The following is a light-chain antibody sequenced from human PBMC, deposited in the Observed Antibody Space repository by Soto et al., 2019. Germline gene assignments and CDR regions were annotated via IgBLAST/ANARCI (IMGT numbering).Light chain of an antibody. CDR2: VAS. Sequence: EIVLTQTPATLSVSPGESVTLSCRASQSVSINLAWYQQKPGQAPRLLIFVASTRATGVPARFRGSGSGTEFNLTISSLQSEDFAVYYCQQYNDWTPWTFGQGTKVEIK. CDR3: QQYNDWTPWT. V-gene: IGKV3-15*01. CDR1: QSVSIN. J-gene: IGKJ1*01.